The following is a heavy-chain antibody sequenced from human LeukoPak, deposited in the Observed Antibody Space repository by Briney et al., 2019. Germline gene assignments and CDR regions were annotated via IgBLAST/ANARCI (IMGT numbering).Heavy chain of an antibody. D-gene: IGHD4-17*01. CDR2: IYYSGNT. Sequence: NASETLSLTCTVSGGPISRNNFFWGWIRQPPGKGLEWIGSIYYSGNTYYNPSLKSRLTIAVDTSRNQFSLKMSSVTAADTAVYYCATVGDNGGYYPSDYWGQGTLVTVSS. J-gene: IGHJ4*02. V-gene: IGHV4-39*01. CDR3: ATVGDNGGYYPSDY. CDR1: GGPISRNNFF.